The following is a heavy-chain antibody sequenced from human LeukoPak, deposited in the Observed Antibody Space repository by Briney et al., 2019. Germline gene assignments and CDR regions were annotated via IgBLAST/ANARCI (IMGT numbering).Heavy chain of an antibody. V-gene: IGHV3-23*01. Sequence: PGGSLRLSCVASGITFSSHGMGWVRQAPGRRLEYIAGISNSGDRTYYLDSVKGRFFISRDNFKNTVYLQMNRLRAEDTAVYYCANRRILWFGEGHFDYWGQGTLVTVSS. D-gene: IGHD3-10*01. CDR3: ANRRILWFGEGHFDY. J-gene: IGHJ4*02. CDR2: ISNSGDRT. CDR1: GITFSSHG.